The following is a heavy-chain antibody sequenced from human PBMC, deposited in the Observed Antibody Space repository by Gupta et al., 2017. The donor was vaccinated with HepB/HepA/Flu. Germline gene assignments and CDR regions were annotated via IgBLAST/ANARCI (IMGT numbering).Heavy chain of an antibody. CDR2: INPNSGGT. CDR3: ARAGTVTTLGTQTLHQTPQGIYYYYYGMDV. J-gene: IGHJ6*02. CDR1: GYTFTGYY. D-gene: IGHD4-17*01. Sequence: QVQLVQSGAEVKKPGASVKVSCKASGYTFTGYYMHWVRQAPGQGPEWMGWINPNSGGTNYAQKFQGWVTMTRDTSISTAYMELSRLRSDDTAVYYCARAGTVTTLGTQTLHQTPQGIYYYYYGMDVWGQGTTVTVSS. V-gene: IGHV1-2*04.